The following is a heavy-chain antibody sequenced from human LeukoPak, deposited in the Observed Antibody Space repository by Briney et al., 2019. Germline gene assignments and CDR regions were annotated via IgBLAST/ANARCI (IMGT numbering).Heavy chain of an antibody. CDR3: ARGVVAGTLDYFQH. V-gene: IGHV3-20*04. CDR2: INWNGGST. D-gene: IGHD6-19*01. Sequence: GGSLRLSCAASGFTFDDYGMSWVRQAPGKGLEWVAGINWNGGSTGYADSVKGRFTISRDNAKNSLYLQMNSLRAEDTALYYCARGVVAGTLDYFQHWGQGTLVTVSS. J-gene: IGHJ1*01. CDR1: GFTFDDYG.